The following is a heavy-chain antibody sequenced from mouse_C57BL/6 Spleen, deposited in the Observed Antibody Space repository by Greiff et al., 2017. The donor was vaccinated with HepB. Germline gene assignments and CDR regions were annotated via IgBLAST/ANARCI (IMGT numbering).Heavy chain of an antibody. J-gene: IGHJ2*01. CDR1: GYAFSSSW. Sequence: QVQLKQSGPELVKPGASVKISCKASGYAFSSSWMNWVKQRPGKGLEWIGRIYPGDGDTNYNGKFKGKATLTADKSSSTAYMQLSSLTSEDSSVYCCARDEGDYKGDDWGQGTTLTVSS. CDR2: IYPGDGDT. V-gene: IGHV1-82*01. D-gene: IGHD2-13*01. CDR3: ARDEGDYKGDD.